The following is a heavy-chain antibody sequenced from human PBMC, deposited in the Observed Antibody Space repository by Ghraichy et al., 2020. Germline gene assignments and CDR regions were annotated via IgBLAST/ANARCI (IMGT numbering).Heavy chain of an antibody. CDR1: GGSISSRSYY. D-gene: IGHD6-13*01. CDR2: FFYSGGT. J-gene: IGHJ4*02. Sequence: SETLSLTCTVSGGSISSRSYYWGWIRQPPGKGLEWIGSFFYSGGTYYNPSLKSRLTISVDTSKSQFFLKLSSATVADTAIYYCARQGRNYLAAAGFGETFDYWGQGTLVTVSS. V-gene: IGHV4-39*01. CDR3: ARQGRNYLAAAGFGETFDY.